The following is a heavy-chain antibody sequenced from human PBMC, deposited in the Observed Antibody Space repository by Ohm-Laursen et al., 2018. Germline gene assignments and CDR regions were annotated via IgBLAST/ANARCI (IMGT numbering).Heavy chain of an antibody. CDR1: GFTFTSSA. CDR3: AADYDSSYGFSY. CDR2: IVVGSGNT. D-gene: IGHD5-18*01. Sequence: SVKASCKASGFTFTSSAVQWVRQARGQRLEWIGWIVVGSGNTNYAQKFQERVTITRDMSTSTAYMELSSLRSEDTAVYYCAADYDSSYGFSYWGQGTLVTVSS. J-gene: IGHJ4*02. V-gene: IGHV1-58*01.